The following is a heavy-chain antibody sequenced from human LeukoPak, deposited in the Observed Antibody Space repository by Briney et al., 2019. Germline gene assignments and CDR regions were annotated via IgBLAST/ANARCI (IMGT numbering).Heavy chain of an antibody. Sequence: GGSLRLSCAASGFTFSSYWMNWARQAPGKGLEWVASINHNGNVNYYVDSVKGRFTISRDNAKNSLYLQMSNLRAEDTAVYYCARAYSSSWYVQYYGMDVWGQGTTVTVSS. CDR3: ARAYSSSWYVQYYGMDV. CDR2: INHNGNVN. D-gene: IGHD6-13*01. CDR1: GFTFSSYW. V-gene: IGHV3-7*03. J-gene: IGHJ6*02.